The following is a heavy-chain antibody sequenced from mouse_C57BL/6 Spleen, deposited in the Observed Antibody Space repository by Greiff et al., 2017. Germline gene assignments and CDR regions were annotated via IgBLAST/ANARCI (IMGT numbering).Heavy chain of an antibody. D-gene: IGHD1-1*01. CDR1: GFTFSDSG. Sequence: EVQLVESGGGLVKPGGSLKLSCAASGFTFSDSGMHWVRQAPEKGLAWVAYISSGSSTIYYADTVKGRFTISRDNAKKTLFLQKTSMRSEDTAMYYCARLGSSYGYWGQGTTLTVSS. CDR3: ARLGSSYGY. V-gene: IGHV5-17*01. J-gene: IGHJ2*01. CDR2: ISSGSSTI.